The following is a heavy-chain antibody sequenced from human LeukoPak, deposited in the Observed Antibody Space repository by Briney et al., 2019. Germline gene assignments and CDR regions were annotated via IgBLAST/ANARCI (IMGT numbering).Heavy chain of an antibody. CDR1: GSSISSSSYY. D-gene: IGHD6-19*01. J-gene: IGHJ4*02. CDR2: IYYGGST. V-gene: IGHV4-39*01. Sequence: PSETLSLTCTVSGSSISSSSYYWGWVRQPPGKGLDWIGSIYYGGSTYYNPSLKSRVTISVDTSKNQFSLRLSSVTAADTAVYYCARLGYTSGLDYWGQGTLVTVSS. CDR3: ARLGYTSGLDY.